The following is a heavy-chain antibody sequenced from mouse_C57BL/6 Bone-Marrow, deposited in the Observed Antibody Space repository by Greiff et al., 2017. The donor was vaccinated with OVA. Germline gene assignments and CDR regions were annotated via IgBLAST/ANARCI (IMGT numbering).Heavy chain of an antibody. CDR3: ARLDWYFDV. J-gene: IGHJ1*03. CDR1: GFSLTSYA. CDR2: IWTGGGT. V-gene: IGHV2-9-1*01. Sequence: QVQLKESGPGLVAPSQSLSITCTVSGFSLTSYAISWVRQPPGKGLEWLGVIWTGGGTTYNSALKSRLSISKDNSKSQVFLKMNSLQTDDTARYYCARLDWYFDVWGTGTTVTVSS.